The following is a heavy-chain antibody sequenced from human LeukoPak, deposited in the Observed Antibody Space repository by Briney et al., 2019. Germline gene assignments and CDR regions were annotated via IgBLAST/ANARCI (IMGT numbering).Heavy chain of an antibody. D-gene: IGHD6-13*01. CDR1: GYTFTGYH. Sequence: GASVKVSCKASGYTFTGYHMHWVRQAPGQGLEWMGRINPNTGGTEYAQKFQGRVTMTRDTSISTAYMDLSRLRSDDTAVYYCAIPYSSSWYWDYWGQGTLVTVSS. J-gene: IGHJ4*02. V-gene: IGHV1-2*06. CDR2: INPNTGGT. CDR3: AIPYSSSWYWDY.